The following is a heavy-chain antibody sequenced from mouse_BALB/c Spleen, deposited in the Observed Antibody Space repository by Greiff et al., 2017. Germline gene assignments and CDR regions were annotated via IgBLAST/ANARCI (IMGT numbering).Heavy chain of an antibody. J-gene: IGHJ2*01. V-gene: IGHV2-9-2*01. Sequence: QVQPQQSGPGLVAPSQSLSITCTVSGFSLTSYDISWIRQPPGKGLEWLGVIWTGGGTNYNSAFMSRLSISKDNSKSQVFLKMNSLQTDDTAIYYCVRDRDGRYYFDYWGQGTTLTVSS. D-gene: IGHD1-2*01. CDR1: GFSLTSYD. CDR2: IWTGGGT. CDR3: VRDRDGRYYFDY.